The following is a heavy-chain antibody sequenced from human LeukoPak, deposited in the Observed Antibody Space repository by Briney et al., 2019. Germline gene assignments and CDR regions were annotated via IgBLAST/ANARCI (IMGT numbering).Heavy chain of an antibody. CDR3: ARDLRPNRYFDY. D-gene: IGHD4-17*01. Sequence: PGGSLRLSCAASGLTFSNNYMSWVRQAPGKGLDWVSVIYSGGSTYYADSVKGRFTISRDNSKNTLYLQMNSLRAEDTAVYYCARDLRPNRYFDYWGQGTLATVSS. CDR1: GLTFSNNY. J-gene: IGHJ4*02. V-gene: IGHV3-66*02. CDR2: IYSGGST.